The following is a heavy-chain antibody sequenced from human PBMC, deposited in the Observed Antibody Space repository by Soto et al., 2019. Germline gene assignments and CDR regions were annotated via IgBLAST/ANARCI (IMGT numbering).Heavy chain of an antibody. D-gene: IGHD1-26*01. V-gene: IGHV3-30*18. CDR2: ISYDGSNK. J-gene: IGHJ4*02. CDR1: GFTFSSYG. CDR3: AKDRELPRGPSDY. Sequence: QVQLVESGGGVVQPGRSLRLSCAASGFTFSSYGMHWVRQAPGKGLEWVAVISYDGSNKYYADSVKGRFTISRDNSKNTLYLQMNSLRAEDTAVYYCAKDRELPRGPSDYRGQGTLVTVSS.